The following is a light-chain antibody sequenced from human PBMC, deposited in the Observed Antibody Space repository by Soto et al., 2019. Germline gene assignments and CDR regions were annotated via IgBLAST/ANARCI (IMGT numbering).Light chain of an antibody. Sequence: DIQMTQSPSTLSASVGDRVTITCRASQSISDWLAWYQQKPGKAPKLLIYDISNLEIGVPSRFSGSGSGTEFTLTISGLQPDDFAPYYCQQYNSYSFGQGTKVDIK. J-gene: IGKJ1*01. CDR2: DIS. V-gene: IGKV1-5*01. CDR1: QSISDW. CDR3: QQYNSYS.